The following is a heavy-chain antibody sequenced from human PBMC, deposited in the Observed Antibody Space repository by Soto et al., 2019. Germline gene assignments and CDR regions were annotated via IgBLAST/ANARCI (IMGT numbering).Heavy chain of an antibody. CDR1: GFTFSSYA. CDR3: ATRDYDSSGYDAFDI. J-gene: IGHJ3*02. CDR2: ISGSGGST. V-gene: IGHV3-23*01. Sequence: EVQLLESGGGLVQPGGSLRLSCAASGFTFSSYAMSWVRQAPGKGLEWVSAISGSGGSTYYADSVKGRFTISRDNSKNPLYLQMNSLRAEDTAVYYCATRDYDSSGYDAFDIWGQGTMVTVSS. D-gene: IGHD3-22*01.